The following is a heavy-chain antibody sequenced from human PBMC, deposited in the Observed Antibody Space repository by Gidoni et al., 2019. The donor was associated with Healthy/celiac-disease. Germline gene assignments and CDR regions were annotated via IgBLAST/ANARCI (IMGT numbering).Heavy chain of an antibody. CDR3: ANRVSIAARPEVWWFDP. D-gene: IGHD6-6*01. CDR1: GFTFSSYA. V-gene: IGHV3-23*01. CDR2: ISGSGGST. J-gene: IGHJ5*02. Sequence: EVQLLESGGGLVQPGGSLRLSCAASGFTFSSYAMSWVRQAPGKGLEWVSAISGSGGSTYYADSVKGRFTISRDNSKNTLYLQMNSLRAEDTAVYYCANRVSIAARPEVWWFDPWGQGTLVTVSS.